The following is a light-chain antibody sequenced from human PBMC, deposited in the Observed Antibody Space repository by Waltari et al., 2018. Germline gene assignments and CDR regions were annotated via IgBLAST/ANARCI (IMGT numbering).Light chain of an antibody. CDR3: QQYYSYPQRT. Sequence: AIRMTQSLSSLSASTGTRVTITCRASQGISSYLAWYQQKPGKAPKLLIYAASTLQSGVPSRFSGSGSGTDFTLTISCLQSEDFATYYCQQYYSYPQRTFGQGTKVEIK. J-gene: IGKJ1*01. CDR1: QGISSY. CDR2: AAS. V-gene: IGKV1-8*01.